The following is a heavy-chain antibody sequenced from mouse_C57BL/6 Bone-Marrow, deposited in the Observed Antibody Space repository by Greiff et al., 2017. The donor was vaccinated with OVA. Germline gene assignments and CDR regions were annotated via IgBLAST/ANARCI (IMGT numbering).Heavy chain of an antibody. Sequence: QVQLQQPGAELVKPGASVKLSCKASGYTFTSYWMQWVKQRPGQGLEWIGEIDPSDSYTNYNQKFKGKATLTVDPSSSTAYMQRSSLTSEDSAVYYCARGTAQATFYAMDYWGQGTAVTVSS. V-gene: IGHV1-50*01. CDR3: ARGTAQATFYAMDY. J-gene: IGHJ4*01. CDR1: GYTFTSYW. D-gene: IGHD3-2*02. CDR2: IDPSDSYT.